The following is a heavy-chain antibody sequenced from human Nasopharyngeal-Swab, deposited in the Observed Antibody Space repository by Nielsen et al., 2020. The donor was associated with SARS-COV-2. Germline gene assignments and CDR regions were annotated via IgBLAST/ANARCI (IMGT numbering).Heavy chain of an antibody. CDR3: ARDPPSSIVGATSSGDY. Sequence: RQPPGQGLEWVAVISYDGSNKYYADSVKGRFTISRDNSKNTLYLQMNSLRAEDTAVYYCARDPPSSIVGATSSGDYWGQGTLVTVSS. CDR2: ISYDGSNK. J-gene: IGHJ4*02. V-gene: IGHV3-30-3*01. D-gene: IGHD1-26*01.